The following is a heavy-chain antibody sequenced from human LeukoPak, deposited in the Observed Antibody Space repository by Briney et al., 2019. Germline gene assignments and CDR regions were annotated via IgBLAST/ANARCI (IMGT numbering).Heavy chain of an antibody. J-gene: IGHJ4*02. CDR1: GFTFSSYA. CDR2: ISYDGSNK. CDR3: ARTRGSGSYYRFDY. D-gene: IGHD3-10*01. V-gene: IGHV3-30*04. Sequence: GGSLRLSCAASGFTFSSYAMHWVRQAPGKGLEWVAVISYDGSNKYYADSVKGRFTISRDNSKNTLYLQMNSLRAEDTAVYYCARTRGSGSYYRFDYWGQGTLVTVSS.